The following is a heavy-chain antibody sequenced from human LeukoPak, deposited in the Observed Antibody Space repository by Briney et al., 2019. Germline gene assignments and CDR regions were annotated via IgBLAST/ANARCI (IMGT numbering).Heavy chain of an antibody. CDR3: ARCNPPRSYYGSGSYYNPFDY. V-gene: IGHV1-69*13. CDR2: IIPIFGTA. Sequence: ASVKVSCKASGYTFTDYYMHWVRQAPGQGLEWMGGIIPIFGTASYAQKFQGRVTITADESTSTAYMELSSLRSEDTAVYYCARCNPPRSYYGSGSYYNPFDYWGQGTLVTVSS. CDR1: GYTFTDYY. D-gene: IGHD3-10*01. J-gene: IGHJ4*02.